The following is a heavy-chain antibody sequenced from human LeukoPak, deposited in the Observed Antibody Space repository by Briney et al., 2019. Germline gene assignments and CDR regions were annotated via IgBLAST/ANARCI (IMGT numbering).Heavy chain of an antibody. CDR1: GYTFTGYY. V-gene: IGHV1-2*02. CDR2: INPNSGGT. D-gene: IGHD3-22*01. CDR3: ARAGDSSGYSAFDI. J-gene: IGHJ3*02. Sequence: ASVKVSCKASGYTFTGYYIHWVRQAPGQGLEWMGWINPNSGGTNYAQNFQGSITMTRDTSISTAYMELSRLRSDDTAVYYCARAGDSSGYSAFDIWGQGTMVTVSS.